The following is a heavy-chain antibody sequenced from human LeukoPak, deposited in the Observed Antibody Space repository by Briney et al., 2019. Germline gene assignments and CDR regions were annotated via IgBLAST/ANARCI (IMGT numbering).Heavy chain of an antibody. Sequence: SVKVSCKASGGTFSSYAINWVRQAPGQGLEWMGGIIPIFGTANYAQNFQGRVTITADESTSTAYMELSSLRSEDTAVYYCARGGIAVAGINNFDYWGQGTLVTVST. CDR1: GGTFSSYA. D-gene: IGHD6-19*01. V-gene: IGHV1-69*13. CDR2: IIPIFGTA. CDR3: ARGGIAVAGINNFDY. J-gene: IGHJ4*02.